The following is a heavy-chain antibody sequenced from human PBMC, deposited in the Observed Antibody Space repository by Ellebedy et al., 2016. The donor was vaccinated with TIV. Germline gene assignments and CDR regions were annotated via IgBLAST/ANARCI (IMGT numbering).Heavy chain of an antibody. J-gene: IGHJ3*02. Sequence: GESLKISXAASGFTFNTYAMNWVRQAPGKGLEWVSKVGGTFSATYYADSVKGRFTISSDNSKNTLYLQMNSLRAEDTAVYYCASGYCGGDCYSSGAFDIWGLGTMVTVSS. V-gene: IGHV3-23*01. CDR3: ASGYCGGDCYSSGAFDI. CDR2: VGGTFSAT. CDR1: GFTFNTYA. D-gene: IGHD2-21*02.